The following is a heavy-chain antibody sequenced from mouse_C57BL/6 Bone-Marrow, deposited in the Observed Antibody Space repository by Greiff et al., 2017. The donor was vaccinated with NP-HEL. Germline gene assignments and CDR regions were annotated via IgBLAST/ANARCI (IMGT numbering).Heavy chain of an antibody. V-gene: IGHV5-9-1*02. D-gene: IGHD1-1*01. J-gene: IGHJ3*01. CDR2: ISRGGDYI. Sequence: EVQGVESGEGLVKPGGSLKLSCAASGFTFSSYAMSWVRQTPAKRLEWVAYISRGGDYIYYADTVKGRFTISRDNARNTLYLQMSSLKSEDTAMYYCTRGHYGSSPLAYWGQGTLVTVSA. CDR3: TRGHYGSSPLAY. CDR1: GFTFSSYA.